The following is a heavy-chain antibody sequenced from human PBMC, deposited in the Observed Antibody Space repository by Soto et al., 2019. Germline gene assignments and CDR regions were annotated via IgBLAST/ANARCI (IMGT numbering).Heavy chain of an antibody. CDR2: IDWDDDK. Sequence: SGPTLVNPTQTLTLTCTFSGFSLSTSGMRVSWIRQPPGKALEWLARIDWDDDKLYSTSLKTRLTISKDTSKNQVVLTMTNLDPVDTATYYCARSIVAAGNRWFDPWGQGTLVTVSS. D-gene: IGHD6-13*01. CDR3: ARSIVAAGNRWFDP. J-gene: IGHJ5*02. V-gene: IGHV2-70*04. CDR1: GFSLSTSGMR.